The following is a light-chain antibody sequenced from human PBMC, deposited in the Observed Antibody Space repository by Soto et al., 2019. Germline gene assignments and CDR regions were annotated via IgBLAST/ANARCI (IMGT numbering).Light chain of an antibody. V-gene: IGKV3-20*01. Sequence: EIVLTQSPGTLSLSPGERATLYCRASQSVSSSYLAWYQQKPGQAPRLLIYGASSRATGIPDRFSGSGSGTDYTLTISRLEPEDFAVYYCQQYGSSPLWTFGQGTKVAIK. CDR3: QQYGSSPLWT. CDR1: QSVSSSY. CDR2: GAS. J-gene: IGKJ1*01.